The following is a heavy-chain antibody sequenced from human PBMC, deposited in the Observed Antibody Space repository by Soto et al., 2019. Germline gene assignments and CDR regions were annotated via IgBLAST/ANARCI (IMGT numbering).Heavy chain of an antibody. CDR3: ARSGDFEYYYAMDV. CDR2: IWYDVSNK. V-gene: IGHV3-33*01. Sequence: QVQLVESGGGVVQPGRSLRLSCAAPGFAFSSYGMHWVRQAPGKGPEWVAVIWYDVSNKYYADSVKGRFTISRDNSKNTLYLQMSSLRAEDTALYYWARSGDFEYYYAMDVWGQGTTVTVSS. CDR1: GFAFSSYG. D-gene: IGHD4-17*01. J-gene: IGHJ6*02.